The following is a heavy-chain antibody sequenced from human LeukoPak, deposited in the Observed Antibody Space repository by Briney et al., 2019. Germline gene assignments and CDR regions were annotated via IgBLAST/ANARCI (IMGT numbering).Heavy chain of an antibody. CDR2: IYYSGST. D-gene: IGHD4-17*01. V-gene: IGHV4-39*01. J-gene: IGHJ5*02. CDR3: ARHDCGESNWFDP. CDR1: GGSITSSYYY. Sequence: SETLSLTCTVSGGSITSSYYYWGWIRQPPGKGLEWIGSIYYSGSTYYNPSLKSRVTISVDTSKKQFFLKLSSVTAADTGVYYCARHDCGESNWFDPWGQGTLVTVSS.